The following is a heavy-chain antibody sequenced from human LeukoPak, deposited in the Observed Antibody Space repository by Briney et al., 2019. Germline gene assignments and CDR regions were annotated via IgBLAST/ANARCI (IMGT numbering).Heavy chain of an antibody. CDR1: GYTFTSYG. J-gene: IGHJ4*02. D-gene: IGHD3-10*01. V-gene: IGHV1-18*04. CDR3: ARETPYYYGSGSYYNPLTY. CDR2: ISAYNGNT. Sequence: ASVKVCCKASGYTFTSYGISWVRQAPGQGLEWMGWISAYNGNTNYAQKLQGRVTMTTDTSTSTAYMELRSLRSDDTAVYYCARETPYYYGSGSYYNPLTYWGQGTLVTVSS.